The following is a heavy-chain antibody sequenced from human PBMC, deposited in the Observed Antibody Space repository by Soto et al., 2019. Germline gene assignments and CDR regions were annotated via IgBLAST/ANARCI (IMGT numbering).Heavy chain of an antibody. CDR2: IYHSGST. CDR1: GYSISSGYY. V-gene: IGHV4-38-2*01. D-gene: IGHD4-17*01. Sequence: PSETLSLTCGVSGYSISSGYYWGWIRQPPGKGLEWIASIYHSGSTYYNPSLKSRVTISVDTSKNQFSLKVTSVTAADTAVYYCARGAATVTPGWFDPWGQGTLVTVSS. CDR3: ARGAATVTPGWFDP. J-gene: IGHJ5*02.